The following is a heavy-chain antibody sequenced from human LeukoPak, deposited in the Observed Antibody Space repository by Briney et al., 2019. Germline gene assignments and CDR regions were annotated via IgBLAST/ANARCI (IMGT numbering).Heavy chain of an antibody. CDR3: ARLPQGAIPFGY. J-gene: IGHJ4*02. D-gene: IGHD1-26*01. CDR2: IYYSGST. Sequence: SSETLSLTCTVSGGSISSSSYYWGWLRQPPGKGLEWIVSIYYSGSTYYNPSLKSRVTISVDTSKNQFSLKLSSVTAADTAVYYCARLPQGAIPFGYWGQGTLVTVSS. CDR1: GGSISSSSYY. V-gene: IGHV4-39*01.